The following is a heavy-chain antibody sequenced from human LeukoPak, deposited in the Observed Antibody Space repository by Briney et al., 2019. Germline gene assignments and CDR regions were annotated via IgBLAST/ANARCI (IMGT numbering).Heavy chain of an antibody. CDR1: GGSFSGYY. V-gene: IGHV4-59*10. D-gene: IGHD3-10*01. CDR2: IYTSGST. Sequence: SETLSLTCAVYGGSFSGYYWSWIRQPAGKGLEWIGRIYTSGSTNYNPSLQSRVTMSVDTSKNQFSLKLSSVTAADTAVYYCARVARGTMVRGVIGSRRYYFDYWGQGTLVTVSS. J-gene: IGHJ4*02. CDR3: ARVARGTMVRGVIGSRRYYFDY.